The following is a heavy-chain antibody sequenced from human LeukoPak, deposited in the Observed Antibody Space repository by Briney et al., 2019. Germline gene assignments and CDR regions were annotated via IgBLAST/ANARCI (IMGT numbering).Heavy chain of an antibody. J-gene: IGHJ3*02. CDR2: ISWNSGSI. V-gene: IGHV3-9*01. D-gene: IGHD1-26*01. Sequence: GGSLRLSCAASGFTFDDYAMHWVRQAPGKGLEWVSGISWNSGSIGYADSVKGRFTISRDNAKNSLYLQMNSLRAEDTALYYCAKDRIVGAIGDAFDIWGQGKMVTVSS. CDR3: AKDRIVGAIGDAFDI. CDR1: GFTFDDYA.